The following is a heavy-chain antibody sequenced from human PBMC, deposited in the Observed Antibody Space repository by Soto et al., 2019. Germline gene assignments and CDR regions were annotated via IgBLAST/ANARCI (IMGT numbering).Heavy chain of an antibody. Sequence: QVQLVESGGGVVQPGRSLRLSCAASGFTFSSYGMHWVRQAPGKGLEWVAVIWYDGSNKYYGDSVKGRFTISRDNSKNTLYLQMNSLRAEDTAVYYCARYLTASGKYYYYRMDVWGQGTTVTVSS. J-gene: IGHJ6*02. CDR3: ARYLTASGKYYYYRMDV. V-gene: IGHV3-33*01. CDR2: IWYDGSNK. D-gene: IGHD5-18*01. CDR1: GFTFSSYG.